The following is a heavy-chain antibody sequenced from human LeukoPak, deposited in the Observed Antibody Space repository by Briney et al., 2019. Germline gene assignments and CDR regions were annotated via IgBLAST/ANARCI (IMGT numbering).Heavy chain of an antibody. D-gene: IGHD6-13*01. J-gene: IGHJ4*02. CDR1: GFTSSSYG. V-gene: IGHV3-33*06. CDR3: AKSGVSSIAAAGPLDY. Sequence: GGSLRLSCAAPGFTSSSYGMTWVRKAQGKGREWVAVIWYDGSNKYYADSVKGRFTISRDNSKNTLYLQMNSLRAEDTAVYYCAKSGVSSIAAAGPLDYWGQGTLVTVSS. CDR2: IWYDGSNK.